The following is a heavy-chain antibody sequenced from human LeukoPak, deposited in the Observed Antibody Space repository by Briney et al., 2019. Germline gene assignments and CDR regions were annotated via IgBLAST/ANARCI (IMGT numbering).Heavy chain of an antibody. Sequence: SVKVSCKASGYTFTSYAVSWVRQAPGQGLEWMGGIIPIFGTANYAQKFQGRVTITADKSTSTAYMELSSLRSEDTAVYYCARELSPYNWNSVFNYWGQGTLVTVSS. V-gene: IGHV1-69*06. J-gene: IGHJ4*02. CDR2: IIPIFGTA. CDR1: GYTFTSYA. D-gene: IGHD1-7*01. CDR3: ARELSPYNWNSVFNY.